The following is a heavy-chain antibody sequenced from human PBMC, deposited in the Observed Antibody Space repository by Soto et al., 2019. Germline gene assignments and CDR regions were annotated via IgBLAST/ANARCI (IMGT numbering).Heavy chain of an antibody. Sequence: PSLTCTVSGGSISGHYWIWIRQSPGKGLEWIGYIFYTGSTNYNPSLKSRVTLSADTSKNQFSLRLSSVTAADTAVYYCARVGSSGWSPDYWGQGTLVTVSS. CDR1: GGSISGHY. CDR3: ARVGSSGWSPDY. CDR2: IFYTGST. V-gene: IGHV4-59*11. J-gene: IGHJ4*02. D-gene: IGHD6-19*01.